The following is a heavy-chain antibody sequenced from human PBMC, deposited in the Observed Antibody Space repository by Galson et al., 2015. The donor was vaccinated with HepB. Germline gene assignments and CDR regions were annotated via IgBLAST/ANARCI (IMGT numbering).Heavy chain of an antibody. Sequence: SLRLSCAVSGFTFSDHSMSWFRQAPGKGLEWVSSISSRSSYIYYADSVKGRFTISRDNAKNSLDLQMNSLRVEDTAVYYCTREGWGYYGSGSHYTDYYYKGMDVWGQGTTVTVSS. V-gene: IGHV3-21*04. CDR1: GFTFSDHS. D-gene: IGHD3-10*01. CDR3: TREGWGYYGSGSHYTDYYYKGMDV. CDR2: ISSRSSYI. J-gene: IGHJ6*02.